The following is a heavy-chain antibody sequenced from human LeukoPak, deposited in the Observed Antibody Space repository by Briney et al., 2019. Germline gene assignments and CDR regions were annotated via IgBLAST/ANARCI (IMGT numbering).Heavy chain of an antibody. J-gene: IGHJ5*02. D-gene: IGHD2-15*01. CDR3: ARDMARIFQGYNWFDP. V-gene: IGHV4-34*01. CDR1: GGSFSGYY. CDR2: INHSGST. Sequence: PSETLSLTCAVYGGSFSGYYWSWIRQPPGKGLEWIGEINHSGSTNYNPSLKSRVTISVDTSKNQFSLKLSSVTAADTAVYYCARDMARIFQGYNWFDPWGQGTLVTVSS.